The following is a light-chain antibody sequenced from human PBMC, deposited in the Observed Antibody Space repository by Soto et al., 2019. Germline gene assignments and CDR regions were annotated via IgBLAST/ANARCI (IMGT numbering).Light chain of an antibody. Sequence: EIVLTQSPATLSLSPGERATLSCRASQSVKTCLVWYQQRPGQAPRLLIYDASPRAAGIPARFSGSGFGTDFTLTISSLEPEDAAVYYCQQRSNWPPITFGQGTRLENK. J-gene: IGKJ5*01. CDR3: QQRSNWPPIT. CDR2: DAS. CDR1: QSVKTC. V-gene: IGKV3-11*01.